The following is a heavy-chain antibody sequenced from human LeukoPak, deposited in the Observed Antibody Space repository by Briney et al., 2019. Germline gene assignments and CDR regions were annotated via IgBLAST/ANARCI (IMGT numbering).Heavy chain of an antibody. CDR3: ARASTYYYDSSGFDY. J-gene: IGHJ4*02. CDR2: IYTSGST. D-gene: IGHD3-22*01. CDR1: GGSISTSNYY. Sequence: SETLSLTCTVSGGSISTSNYYWSWIRQPAGKGLEWIGRIYTSGSTNYNPSLKSRVTISVDTSKNQFSLKLSSVTAADTAVYYCARASTYYYDSSGFDYWGQGTLVTVSS. V-gene: IGHV4-61*02.